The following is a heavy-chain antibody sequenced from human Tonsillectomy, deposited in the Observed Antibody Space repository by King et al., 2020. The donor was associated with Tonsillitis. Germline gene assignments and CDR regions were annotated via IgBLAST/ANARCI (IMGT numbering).Heavy chain of an antibody. V-gene: IGHV1-46*01. CDR2: INPNGGST. Sequence: QLVQSGAEVKKPGASVKVSCKASGYTFASYYMHWVRQAPGQGLEWLGMINPNGGSTSYAQKFQGRVTMTRDTSTSTVNMELSSLRSEDTAVYYCARVSKRLLWDSSAYSHSTAEFFPHWGQGTLITVSS. D-gene: IGHD3-10*01. CDR1: GYTFASYY. CDR3: ARVSKRLLWDSSAYSHSTAEFFPH. J-gene: IGHJ1*01.